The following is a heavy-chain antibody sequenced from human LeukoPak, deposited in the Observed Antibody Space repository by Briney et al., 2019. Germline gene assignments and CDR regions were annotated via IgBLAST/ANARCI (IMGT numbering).Heavy chain of an antibody. D-gene: IGHD6-13*01. CDR2: IYYSGST. CDR3: ARRWPGYSSNWYKENWFDP. V-gene: IGHV4-39*07. Sequence: SETLSLTCTVSGGSISSSSYYWGWIRQPPGKGLEWIGSIYYSGSTYYNPSLKSRVTISVDTSKNQFSLKLSSVTAADTAVYYCARRWPGYSSNWYKENWFDPWGQGTLVTVSS. J-gene: IGHJ5*02. CDR1: GGSISSSSYY.